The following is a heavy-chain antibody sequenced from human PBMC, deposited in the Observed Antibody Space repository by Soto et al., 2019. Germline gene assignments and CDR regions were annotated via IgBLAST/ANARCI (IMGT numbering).Heavy chain of an antibody. D-gene: IGHD3-10*01. V-gene: IGHV1-18*01. CDR1: GYTFTNYA. J-gene: IGHJ4*02. Sequence: QVQLVKSGAEVKKPGASVKVSCKASGYTFTNYAISWVRQAPGQGLEWMGWISAYNGNTNYAQKLQGRVTMTTDSSTSTAYMELRSLRSDDTAVYYCARGWFGEFVDYFDFWGQGTLVTVSS. CDR2: ISAYNGNT. CDR3: ARGWFGEFVDYFDF.